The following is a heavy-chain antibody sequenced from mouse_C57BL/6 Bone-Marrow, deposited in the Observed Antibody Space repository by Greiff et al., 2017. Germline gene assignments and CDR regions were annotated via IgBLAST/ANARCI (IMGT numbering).Heavy chain of an antibody. J-gene: IGHJ3*01. CDR1: GYTFTDYY. D-gene: IGHD2-2*01. CDR3: AREGSFYYGYDAWFAY. Sequence: VQLQQSGAELVRPGASVKLSCKASGYTFTDYYINWVKQRPGQGLEWIARIYPGSGNTYYNEKFKGKATLTAEKSSSTAYMQLSSLTSEDSAVYFCAREGSFYYGYDAWFAYWGQGTLVTVSA. CDR2: IYPGSGNT. V-gene: IGHV1-76*01.